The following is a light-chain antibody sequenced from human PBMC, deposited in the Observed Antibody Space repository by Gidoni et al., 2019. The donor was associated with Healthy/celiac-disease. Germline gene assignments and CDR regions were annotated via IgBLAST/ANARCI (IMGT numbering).Light chain of an antibody. CDR1: QSVSSSY. CDR2: GAS. J-gene: IGKJ4*01. V-gene: IGKV3-20*01. CDR3: QQYGSSILT. Sequence: EIVLTQSPGTLSLSPGERATLSCRASQSVSSSYLAWYQQKPGQAPRLLIYGASSRDTGIPDRFSGSGSGTDVTLTISRLEPEDFAVYYCQQYGSSILTFGGGTKVEIK.